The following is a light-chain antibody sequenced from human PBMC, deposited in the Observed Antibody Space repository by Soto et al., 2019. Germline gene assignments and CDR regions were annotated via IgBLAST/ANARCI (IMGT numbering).Light chain of an antibody. CDR3: QQYYSYPPRT. Sequence: DIQMTQSPSSLSASVGDRVTITCQASHDIINYLNWFQQKPGEAPKLLIYAASTLQSGVPSRFSGSGSGTDFTLTISCLQSEDFATYYCQQYYSYPPRTFGQGTKVDIK. V-gene: IGKV1-16*01. CDR1: HDIINY. J-gene: IGKJ1*01. CDR2: AAS.